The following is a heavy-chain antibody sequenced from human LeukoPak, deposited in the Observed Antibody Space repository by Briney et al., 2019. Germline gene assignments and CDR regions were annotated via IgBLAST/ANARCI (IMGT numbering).Heavy chain of an antibody. D-gene: IGHD3-22*01. CDR1: GYTFTGNY. CDR3: AGGPWLDV. J-gene: IGHJ6*04. Sequence: ASVKVSCKASGYTFTGNYMHWVRQAPGQGLEWMGRINPNSGGTNYAQKLQGRVSMTTDTSISTGYMELRRLRSDDTAVYYCAGGPWLDVWGRGTTVTVSS. CDR2: INPNSGGT. V-gene: IGHV1-2*06.